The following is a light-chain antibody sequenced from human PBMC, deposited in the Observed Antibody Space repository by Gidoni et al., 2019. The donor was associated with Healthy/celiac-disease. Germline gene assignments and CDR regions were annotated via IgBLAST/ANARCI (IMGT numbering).Light chain of an antibody. Sequence: QSALTQPRSVSGSPGPSVPLSCTGTSSDVGGYNYVSWYPQHPGKAPKLMIYDVSKRPSGVPDRFSGSKSGNTASLTISGLQAEDEADYYCCSYAGSYTFEVFGGGTKLTVL. CDR3: CSYAGSYTFEV. J-gene: IGLJ2*01. V-gene: IGLV2-11*01. CDR1: SSDVGGYNY. CDR2: DVS.